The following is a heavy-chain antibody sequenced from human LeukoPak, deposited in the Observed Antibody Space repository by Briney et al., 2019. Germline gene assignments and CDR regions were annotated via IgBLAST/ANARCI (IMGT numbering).Heavy chain of an antibody. V-gene: IGHV3-53*01. CDR1: GFTVSSNY. Sequence: GGSLRLSCAASGFTVSSNYMSWVRQAPGKGLEWVSVIYSGGSTYYADSVKGRFTIPRDNSKNTLYLQMNSLRAEDTAVYYCARERWDYYDSSGYYNDWGQGTLVTVSS. J-gene: IGHJ4*02. CDR2: IYSGGST. CDR3: ARERWDYYDSSGYYND. D-gene: IGHD3-22*01.